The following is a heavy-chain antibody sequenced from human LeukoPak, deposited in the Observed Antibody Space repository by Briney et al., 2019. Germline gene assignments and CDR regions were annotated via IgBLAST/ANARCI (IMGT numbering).Heavy chain of an antibody. Sequence: GGSLRLSCAGSGFTFSDFALHWVRQAPGKGLEWVAVISYDGTIQYYVDSVKGRFTTSRDDSKNTVYLQLSSLRHDDTGIYYCTRGRWWLPYWGQGTMVTVSS. J-gene: IGHJ4*02. D-gene: IGHD2-15*01. CDR3: TRGRWWLPY. CDR1: GFTFSDFA. CDR2: ISYDGTIQ. V-gene: IGHV3-30*04.